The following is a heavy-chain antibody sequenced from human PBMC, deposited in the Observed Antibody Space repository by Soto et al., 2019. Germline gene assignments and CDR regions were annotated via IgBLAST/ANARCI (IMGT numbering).Heavy chain of an antibody. CDR1: GITFSNAW. Sequence: GGSLRLSCAASGITFSNAWMTWVCQAPGKGLEWVGRIKSITDGGTTDYAAPVKGRYTISRDDSKDTLYLQMNNLRTEDTAVYHCTTDSADIVVVPATFGMDVWGQGTKVTVSS. CDR2: IKSITDGGTT. CDR3: TTDSADIVVVPATFGMDV. J-gene: IGHJ6*02. V-gene: IGHV3-15*01. D-gene: IGHD2-2*01.